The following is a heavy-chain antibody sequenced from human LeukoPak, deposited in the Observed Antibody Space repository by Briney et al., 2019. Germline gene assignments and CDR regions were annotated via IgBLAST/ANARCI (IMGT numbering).Heavy chain of an antibody. D-gene: IGHD1-26*01. J-gene: IGHJ4*02. CDR1: GGSISSYY. V-gene: IGHV4-59*12. Sequence: SETLSLTCTVSGGSISSYYWSWIRQPPGKGLEWIGYIYYSGSTNYNPSLKSRVTISVDTSKNQFSLKLSSVTAADTAVYYCARGGIVGATKNFVYWGQGTLVTVSS. CDR2: IYYSGST. CDR3: ARGGIVGATKNFVY.